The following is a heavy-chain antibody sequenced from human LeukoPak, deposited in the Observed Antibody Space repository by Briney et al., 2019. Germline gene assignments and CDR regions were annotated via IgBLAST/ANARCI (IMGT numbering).Heavy chain of an antibody. CDR1: GFTFSSYG. J-gene: IGHJ3*02. Sequence: PGGCLRLSCAASGFTFSSYGMHWVRQAPGKGLGWVAVISYDGSNKYYADSVKGRFTISRDNSKNSLYLQMNSRRAEDTAVYYCAKGSGPKGYAFDIWGQGTMVTVSS. CDR2: ISYDGSNK. D-gene: IGHD1-1*01. CDR3: AKGSGPKGYAFDI. V-gene: IGHV3-30*18.